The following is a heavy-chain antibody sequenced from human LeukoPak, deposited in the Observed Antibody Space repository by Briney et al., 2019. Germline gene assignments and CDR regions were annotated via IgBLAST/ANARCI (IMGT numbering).Heavy chain of an antibody. V-gene: IGHV3-30*18. CDR2: ISYDGRNI. Sequence: PGGSLRLSCAASGFTFNNYGMHWVRQAPGKGLEWVAVISYDGRNIHYPDSVKGRFTISRDISTDTLWQQMDSLRTEDTAVYYCAKGPLRGTAAAIDYWGQGTLVTVSS. CDR3: AKGPLRGTAAAIDY. CDR1: GFTFNNYG. J-gene: IGHJ4*02. D-gene: IGHD2-2*01.